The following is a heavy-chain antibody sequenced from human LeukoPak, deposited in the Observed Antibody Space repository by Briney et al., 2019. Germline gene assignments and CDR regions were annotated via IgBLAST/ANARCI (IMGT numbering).Heavy chain of an antibody. J-gene: IGHJ4*02. CDR1: GLTVSSYS. V-gene: IGHV3-48*01. CDR2: ISSSSSTI. Sequence: GGSLRLSCVASGLTVSSYSMNWVRQAPGKGLEWVSYISSSSSTIYYADSVKGRFTISRDNAKNSLDLQMNSLRAEDTAVYYCAKDGSGKPMFDFWGQGALVTVSS. CDR3: AKDGSGKPMFDF.